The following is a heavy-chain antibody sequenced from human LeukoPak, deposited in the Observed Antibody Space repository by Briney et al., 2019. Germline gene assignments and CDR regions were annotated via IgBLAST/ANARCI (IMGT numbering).Heavy chain of an antibody. Sequence: SGGSLRLSCAASGFTFSSYAMSWLRQAPGKGLEWVSAISGSGGSTYYADSVKGRFTISRDNSKNTLYLQMNSLRAEDTAIYYCATELKSWQQLRWFDPWGQRTLVTVSS. CDR2: ISGSGGST. V-gene: IGHV3-23*01. CDR1: GFTFSSYA. CDR3: ATELKSWQQLRWFDP. D-gene: IGHD6-13*01. J-gene: IGHJ5*02.